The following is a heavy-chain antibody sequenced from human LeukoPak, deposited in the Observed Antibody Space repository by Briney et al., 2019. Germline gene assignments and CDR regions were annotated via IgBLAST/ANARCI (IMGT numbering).Heavy chain of an antibody. D-gene: IGHD2-2*02. Sequence: PGESLKISCKGSGYSFTSYWIGWVRQMPGKGLEWMGIIYPGDSDTRYSPSFQGQVTISADKSISTAYLQWSSLKASDTAMYYCARLERNCSSTSCYTVDYWGQGTLVTVSS. V-gene: IGHV5-51*01. CDR1: GYSFTSYW. J-gene: IGHJ4*02. CDR3: ARLERNCSSTSCYTVDY. CDR2: IYPGDSDT.